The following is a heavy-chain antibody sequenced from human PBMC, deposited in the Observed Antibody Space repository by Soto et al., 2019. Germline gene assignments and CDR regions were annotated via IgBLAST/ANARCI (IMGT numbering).Heavy chain of an antibody. CDR2: INHSGST. CDR3: ARGIYSYGWSFDY. D-gene: IGHD5-18*01. Sequence: QVQLQQWGAGLLKPSETLSLTCAVYGGSFSGYYWSWIRQPPGKGLEWIGEINHSGSTNYNPSLKRRVTISVDTYKKQFSLKLSSVTAADTAVYYCARGIYSYGWSFDYWGQGTLVTVSS. CDR1: GGSFSGYY. J-gene: IGHJ4*02. V-gene: IGHV4-34*01.